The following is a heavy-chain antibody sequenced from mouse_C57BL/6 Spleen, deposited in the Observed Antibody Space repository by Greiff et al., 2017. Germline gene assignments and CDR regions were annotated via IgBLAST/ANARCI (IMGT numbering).Heavy chain of an antibody. D-gene: IGHD3-3*01. CDR2: IDPETGGT. V-gene: IGHV1-15*01. J-gene: IGHJ3*01. CDR3: TRHEGGFAY. CDR1: GYTFTDYE. Sequence: VQLVESGAELVRPGASVTLSCKASGYTFTDYEMHWVKQTPVHGLEWIGAIDPETGGTAYNQKFKGKAILTADKSSSTAYMELRSLTSEDSAVYYCTRHEGGFAYWGQGTLVTVSA.